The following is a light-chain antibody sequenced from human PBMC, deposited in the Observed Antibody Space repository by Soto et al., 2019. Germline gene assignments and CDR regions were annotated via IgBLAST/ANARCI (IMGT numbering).Light chain of an antibody. Sequence: EIVLTQSPATLSLSPGESATLSCRASRSVSSYLAWYQQKPGQAPRLLIYGASSRATGIPDRFSGSGSQTDFTLTISRLEPEDFAVYYCQQYGTSPRTFGQGTKVDIK. CDR1: RSVSSY. CDR2: GAS. CDR3: QQYGTSPRT. J-gene: IGKJ1*01. V-gene: IGKV3-20*01.